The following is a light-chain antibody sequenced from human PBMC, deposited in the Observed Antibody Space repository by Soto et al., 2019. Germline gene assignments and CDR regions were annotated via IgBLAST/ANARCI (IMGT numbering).Light chain of an antibody. CDR2: GNS. V-gene: IGLV1-40*01. CDR3: QSYDNSLSVYV. Sequence: QSALTQPPSVSGAPGQRVTISCTGSSSNIGAHYDVHWYQQLPGTAPKLLIYGNSNRPSGVPDRFSGPKSGTSASLAITGLQAEDEADYYCQSYDNSLSVYVFGTGTKLTVL. CDR1: SSNIGAHYD. J-gene: IGLJ1*01.